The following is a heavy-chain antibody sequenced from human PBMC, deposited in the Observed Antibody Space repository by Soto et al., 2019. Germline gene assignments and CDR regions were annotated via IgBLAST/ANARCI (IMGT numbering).Heavy chain of an antibody. CDR3: AKDLYTTVFNFDY. CDR1: GFHFSTYA. CDR2: INNSGGGT. J-gene: IGHJ4*02. D-gene: IGHD2-2*02. Sequence: EVQLLESGGGLVQPGGSLRLSCAASGFHFSTYAMSWVRQAPGKGLEWVSTINNSGGGTYSPDSMKGRFTISRDNSKNTVYLQINSLRAEDTAIYYCAKDLYTTVFNFDYWGQGTLVTVSS. V-gene: IGHV3-23*01.